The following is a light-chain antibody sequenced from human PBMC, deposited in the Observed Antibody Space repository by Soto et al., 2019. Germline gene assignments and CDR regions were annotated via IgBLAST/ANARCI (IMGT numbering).Light chain of an antibody. V-gene: IGLV2-23*01. CDR3: CSYAGSRV. Sequence: QSALTQPASVSGSPGQSITISCPGNSSDVGSYTLVSWYQQHPGKAPKLMIYEGSKRPSGVSNRYSGSKSGNTASLTISGRQAEDGADYYCCSYAGSRVFGGGTKLTVL. CDR2: EGS. J-gene: IGLJ3*02. CDR1: SSDVGSYTL.